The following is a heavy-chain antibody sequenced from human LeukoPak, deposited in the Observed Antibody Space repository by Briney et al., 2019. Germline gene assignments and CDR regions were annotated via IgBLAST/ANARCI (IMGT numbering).Heavy chain of an antibody. CDR3: ARGLQYSSSSGYYYYYMDV. CDR2: IIPILGIA. Sequence: SVKVSCKASGGTFSSYAISWVRQAPGQGLEWMGRIIPILGIANYAQKFQGRVTITADKSTSTAYMELSSLRSEDTAVYYCARGLQYSSSSGYYYYYMDVWGKGTTVTVSS. CDR1: GGTFSSYA. J-gene: IGHJ6*03. V-gene: IGHV1-69*04. D-gene: IGHD6-6*01.